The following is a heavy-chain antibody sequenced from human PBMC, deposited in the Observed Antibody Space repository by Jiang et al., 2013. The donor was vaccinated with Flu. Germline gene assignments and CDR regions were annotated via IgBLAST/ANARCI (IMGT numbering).Heavy chain of an antibody. V-gene: IGHV4-4*07. J-gene: IGHJ3*01. CDR2: IHSSGTT. CDR1: GASTLIYY. D-gene: IGHD2-15*01. CDR3: ARNQGTRYVDV. Sequence: PGLVKPSETLSLTCTVSGASTLIYYWTWIRQPAGKGLEWIGRIHSSGTTTYNPSLGSRVTISMDTSKNQFSLELTSVTAADTAVYYCARNQGTRYVDVWGQGTMVTVPS.